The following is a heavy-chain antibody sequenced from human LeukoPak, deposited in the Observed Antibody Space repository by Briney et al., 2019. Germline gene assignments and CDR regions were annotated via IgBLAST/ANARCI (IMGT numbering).Heavy chain of an antibody. CDR2: INPSGGST. D-gene: IGHD5-24*01. Sequence: GASVKVSFKASGYTFTSYYMHWVRQAPGQGLDWMGIINPSGGSTSYAQKFQGRVTLTRDTSTRTVYMELSSLRSEDTAVYSCARASMMAPTTTDAFDIWGQGTMVTVSS. V-gene: IGHV1-46*01. CDR1: GYTFTSYY. J-gene: IGHJ3*02. CDR3: ARASMMAPTTTDAFDI.